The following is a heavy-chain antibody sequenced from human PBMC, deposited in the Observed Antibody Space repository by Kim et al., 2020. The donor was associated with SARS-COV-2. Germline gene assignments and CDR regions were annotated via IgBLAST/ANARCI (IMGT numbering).Heavy chain of an antibody. Sequence: YTPSLKSPVTISVDTSKNQFSLKLSSVTAAATAVYYCARDRMGLPGAFDIWGQGTMVTVSS. D-gene: IGHD2-8*01. CDR3: ARDRMGLPGAFDI. V-gene: IGHV4-31*01. J-gene: IGHJ3*02.